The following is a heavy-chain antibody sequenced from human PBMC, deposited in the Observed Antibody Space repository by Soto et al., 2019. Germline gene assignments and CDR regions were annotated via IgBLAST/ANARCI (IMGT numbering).Heavy chain of an antibody. Sequence: EVQLLESGGSLVQPGGSLRLSCAASGFTFSTYAMSWVRQAPGKGLEWVSGVSGSGGSTYYAESVQGRFTISRENSKNSVSLQMKNLTAEYTVVYHCAKLQDGDILSWLFDHWGQVTLVTVSS. CDR2: VSGSGGST. CDR1: GFTFSTYA. CDR3: AKLQDGDILSWLFDH. J-gene: IGHJ5*02. D-gene: IGHD4-17*01. V-gene: IGHV3-23*01.